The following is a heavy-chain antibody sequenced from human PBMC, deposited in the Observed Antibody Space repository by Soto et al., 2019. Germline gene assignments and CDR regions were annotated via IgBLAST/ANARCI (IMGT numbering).Heavy chain of an antibody. CDR1: GGSISSGGYY. CDR3: ARELLVDAAMVTSIQDGMDV. CDR2: IYYSGST. V-gene: IGHV4-31*03. D-gene: IGHD5-18*01. Sequence: SETLSLTCTVSGGSISSGGYYWSWIRQHPGKGLEWIGYIYYSGSTYYNPSLKSRVTISVDTSKNQFSLKLSSVTAADTAVYYCARELLVDAAMVTSIQDGMDVWGQGTTVTVSS. J-gene: IGHJ6*02.